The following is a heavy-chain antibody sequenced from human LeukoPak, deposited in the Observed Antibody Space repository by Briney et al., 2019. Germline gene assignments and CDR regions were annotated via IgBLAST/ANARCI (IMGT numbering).Heavy chain of an antibody. J-gene: IGHJ4*02. CDR3: ARANALYCSSTSCLFDY. V-gene: IGHV1-2*02. Sequence: ASVKVSCKASGYTFTHYYIHWVRQAPGQGLEWMACINPNSGGTYYAQNFHDRITLTRDTSISTAYMELRRLRSDDTAIYYCARANALYCSSTSCLFDYWSQGTLVTVSS. D-gene: IGHD2-2*01. CDR1: GYTFTHYY. CDR2: INPNSGGT.